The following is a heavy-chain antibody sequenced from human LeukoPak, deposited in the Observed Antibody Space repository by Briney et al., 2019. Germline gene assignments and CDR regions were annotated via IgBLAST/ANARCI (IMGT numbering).Heavy chain of an antibody. CDR2: ISSSGSTI. CDR1: GFTFSDYY. Sequence: SGGSLRLSSAASGFTFSDYYMSWIRQAPGKGLEWVSYISSSGSTIYYADSVKGRFTISRDNAKNSLYLQMNSLRAEDTAVYYCARDSVAGAVTYWGQGTLVTVSS. J-gene: IGHJ4*02. CDR3: ARDSVAGAVTY. V-gene: IGHV3-11*01. D-gene: IGHD6-19*01.